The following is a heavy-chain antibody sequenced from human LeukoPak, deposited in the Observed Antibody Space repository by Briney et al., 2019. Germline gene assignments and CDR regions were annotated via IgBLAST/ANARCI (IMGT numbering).Heavy chain of an antibody. CDR2: ISSSSSYI. Sequence: GGSLRLSCAASGFTFSSYSMNWVRQAPGKGLEWVSSISSSSSYIYYADSVKGRFTISRDNVKNSLYLQMNSLRAEDTAVYYCARGGPYCSSTSCYGDYWGQGTLVTVSS. CDR3: ARGGPYCSSTSCYGDY. J-gene: IGHJ4*02. D-gene: IGHD2-2*01. V-gene: IGHV3-21*01. CDR1: GFTFSSYS.